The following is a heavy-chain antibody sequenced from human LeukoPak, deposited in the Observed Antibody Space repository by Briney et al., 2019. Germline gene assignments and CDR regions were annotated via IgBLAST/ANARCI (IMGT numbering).Heavy chain of an antibody. J-gene: IGHJ4*02. CDR2: INPNSGGT. D-gene: IGHD3-22*01. CDR3: ARVRYYYDSSGHPDY. V-gene: IGHV1-2*02. CDR1: GYTFTGYY. Sequence: ASVKVSCKASGYTFTGYYMHWVRQAPGQGLEWMGWINPNSGGTNYAQKFQGRVTMTRDTSISTAYMELSRLRSDDTAVYYCARVRYYYDSSGHPDYWGQGTLVTVSS.